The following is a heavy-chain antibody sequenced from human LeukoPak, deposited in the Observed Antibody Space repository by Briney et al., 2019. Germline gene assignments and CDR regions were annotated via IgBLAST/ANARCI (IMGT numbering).Heavy chain of an antibody. CDR3: AKRGAHYYDSSGYYYTDYMDV. V-gene: IGHV3-69-1*01. CDR1: GFTFDDYG. Sequence: GGSLRLSCAASGFTFDDYGMSWVRQAPGKGLEWVSYISSGSTIYYADSVKGRFTISRDNSKNTLYLQMNSLRAEDTAVYYCAKRGAHYYDSSGYYYTDYMDVWGKGTTVTISS. D-gene: IGHD3-22*01. CDR2: ISSGSTI. J-gene: IGHJ6*03.